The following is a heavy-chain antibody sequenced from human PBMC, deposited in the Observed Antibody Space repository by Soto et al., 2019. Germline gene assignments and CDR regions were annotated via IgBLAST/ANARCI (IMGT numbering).Heavy chain of an antibody. CDR3: ARRGRDPREIKGSGWYSLGKIIYYFDY. CDR2: INHSGST. CDR1: GGSFSGYY. J-gene: IGHJ4*02. Sequence: SETLSLTYAVHGGSFSGYYWSWIRQPPGKGLEWIGEINHSGSTNYNPSLKSRVTISVDTSKNQFSLKLSSVTAADTAVYYCARRGRDPREIKGSGWYSLGKIIYYFDYWGQGTLVTVSS. D-gene: IGHD6-19*01. V-gene: IGHV4-34*01.